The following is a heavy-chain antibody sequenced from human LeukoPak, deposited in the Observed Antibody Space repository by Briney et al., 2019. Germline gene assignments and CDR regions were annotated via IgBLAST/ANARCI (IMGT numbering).Heavy chain of an antibody. Sequence: GGSLRLSCAASGFTFSSYAMSWVRQAPGKGLEWVSAISGSGGSTYYADSVKGRFTISRDNSKNTLYLQMNSLRAEDTAVYYCVKARFSWKDFKNFDYWGQGTLVTVSS. CDR3: VKARFSWKDFKNFDY. CDR1: GFTFSSYA. J-gene: IGHJ4*02. V-gene: IGHV3-23*01. D-gene: IGHD6-13*01. CDR2: ISGSGGST.